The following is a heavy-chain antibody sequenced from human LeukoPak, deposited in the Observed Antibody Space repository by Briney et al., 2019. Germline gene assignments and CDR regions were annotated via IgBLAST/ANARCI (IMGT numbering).Heavy chain of an antibody. CDR2: IYYSGST. CDR3: ARHGWVAAAGNLGY. Sequence: SETLSLTCTVSVGSISSSSYYGGWIRQPPGKGLEWIGSIYYSGSTYYNPSLKSRVTISVDTSKNQFSLKLSSVTAADTAVYYCARHGWVAAAGNLGYWGQGTLVTVSS. J-gene: IGHJ4*02. CDR1: VGSISSSSYY. V-gene: IGHV4-39*01. D-gene: IGHD6-13*01.